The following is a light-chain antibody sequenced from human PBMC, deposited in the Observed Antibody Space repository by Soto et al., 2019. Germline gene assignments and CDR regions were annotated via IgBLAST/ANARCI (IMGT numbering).Light chain of an antibody. V-gene: IGKV1-5*03. CDR3: QQYSTYSRT. CDR1: QSISSW. CDR2: KAS. Sequence: DIQMTQSPSTLSASVGDRVTITCWASQSISSWLAWYHQKPGKAPNLLIYKASSLESGVPSRFSGSGSGTEFTLTISSLQPDDFATYYCQQYSTYSRTFGQGTKVEIK. J-gene: IGKJ1*01.